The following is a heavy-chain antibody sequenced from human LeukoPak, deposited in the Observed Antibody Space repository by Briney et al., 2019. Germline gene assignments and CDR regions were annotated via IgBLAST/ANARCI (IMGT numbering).Heavy chain of an antibody. Sequence: GSLRLSCAASGFTFSNAWMSWVRQAPGKGLEWVGRIKTKTDGGTTDYAAPVKGRFTISRDNSNNTLYLQMNSLRAEDTAVYYCARDPHSSGWYFSAFDIWGQGTMVTVSS. D-gene: IGHD6-19*01. J-gene: IGHJ3*02. CDR2: IKTKTDGGTT. CDR1: GFTFSNAW. V-gene: IGHV3-15*01. CDR3: ARDPHSSGWYFSAFDI.